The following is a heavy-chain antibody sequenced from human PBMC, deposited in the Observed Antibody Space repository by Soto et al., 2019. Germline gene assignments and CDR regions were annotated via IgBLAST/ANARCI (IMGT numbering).Heavy chain of an antibody. CDR3: ARGPVSAGHSWYFDL. Sequence: QVPLVQSGAEVKKPGSSVKVSCKASGGTFSSYAISWVRQAPGQGLEWMGGFIPIFGTANYAQKFQGRVTITADESTSTAYKELSSLRSEDTAVYYCARGPVSAGHSWYFDLWGRGTLVTVSS. V-gene: IGHV1-69*12. CDR2: FIPIFGTA. CDR1: GGTFSSYA. J-gene: IGHJ2*01.